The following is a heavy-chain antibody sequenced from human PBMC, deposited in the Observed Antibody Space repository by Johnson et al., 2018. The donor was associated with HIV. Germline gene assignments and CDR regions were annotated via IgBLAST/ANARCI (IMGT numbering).Heavy chain of an antibody. Sequence: QVHLVESGGGLVKPGGSLRLSCAASGFTFSDYYMSWIRQAPGKGLEWVSYISSSGSTIYYADSVKGRFTISRDNAKNSLYLQMNSLRAEDTALYFCARDQEGFYDSVFDIWGQGTMVTVSS. D-gene: IGHD3-3*01. CDR3: ARDQEGFYDSVFDI. J-gene: IGHJ3*02. CDR1: GFTFSDYY. CDR2: ISSSGSTI. V-gene: IGHV3-11*01.